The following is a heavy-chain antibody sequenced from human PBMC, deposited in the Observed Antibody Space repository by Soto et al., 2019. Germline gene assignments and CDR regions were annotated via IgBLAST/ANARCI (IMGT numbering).Heavy chain of an antibody. V-gene: IGHV4-59*01. CDR3: ARVAGDFSGPDSFDI. CDR1: GDSIIRSF. CDR2: ISDSGVT. Sequence: QVQLQESGPRLVKSSETLSLVCSVSGDSIIRSFWGWIRQSPGKGLEYIGYISDSGVTDYDPSLKSRVSISVDTSKNQFSLKPTSVTAADTAMYYCARVAGDFSGPDSFDIWCQGTMVTVSS. J-gene: IGHJ3*02. D-gene: IGHD3-10*01.